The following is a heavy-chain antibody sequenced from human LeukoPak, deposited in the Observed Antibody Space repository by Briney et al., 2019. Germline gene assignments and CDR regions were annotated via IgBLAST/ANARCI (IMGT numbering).Heavy chain of an antibody. Sequence: SETLSLTCTVSGGSISSSSYYWGWIRQPPGKGLEWIGSIYYSRSTNYNPSLKSRVTISVDKSKNQVSLKLSSVTAADTAVYYCARDTAVAGIFDYWGQGTLVTVSS. CDR2: IYYSRST. CDR3: ARDTAVAGIFDY. CDR1: GGSISSSSYY. J-gene: IGHJ4*02. D-gene: IGHD6-19*01. V-gene: IGHV4-39*07.